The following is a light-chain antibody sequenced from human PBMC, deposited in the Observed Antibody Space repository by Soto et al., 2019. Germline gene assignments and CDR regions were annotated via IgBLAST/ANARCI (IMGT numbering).Light chain of an antibody. J-gene: IGLJ1*01. CDR3: SSYTSSSTDV. CDR1: SSDVGGYNY. CDR2: DVS. Sequence: QSALTQPASVSGSPGQSITISCTGTSSDVGGYNYVYWYQQHPGKAPKLMIYDVSNRPSGVSNRFSGSKSGNTASLTISGLQAEDESDYYCSSYTSSSTDVFGTGTKHTVL. V-gene: IGLV2-14*01.